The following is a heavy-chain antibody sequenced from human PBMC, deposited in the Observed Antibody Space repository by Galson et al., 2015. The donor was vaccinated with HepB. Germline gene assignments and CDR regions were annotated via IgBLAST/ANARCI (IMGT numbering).Heavy chain of an antibody. CDR2: ITASGGDT. D-gene: IGHD3-10*01. V-gene: IGHV3-23*01. Sequence: SLRLSCAASGFTFNNYGMAWVRQAPGKGPEWVSTITASGGDTNHAQKFPGRVTLTRDTVINTAYMELRRLRYEDSVVYYCARDPGSGDLDHWGQGSLVIVSS. CDR3: ARDPGSGDLDH. CDR1: GFTFNNYG. J-gene: IGHJ4*02.